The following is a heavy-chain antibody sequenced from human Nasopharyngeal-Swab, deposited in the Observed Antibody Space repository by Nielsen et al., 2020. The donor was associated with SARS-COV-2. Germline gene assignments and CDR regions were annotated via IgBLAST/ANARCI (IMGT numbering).Heavy chain of an antibody. CDR3: AKGGGEQWLVGHYDAFDI. V-gene: IGHV3-23*01. CDR2: ISGSGGST. Sequence: GESLKISCAASGFTFSSYAMSCVRQAPGKGLEWVSAISGSGGSTYYADSVKGRFTISRDNSKNTLYLQMNSLRAEDTVVCFCAKGGGEQWLVGHYDAFDIWGQGTMVTVSS. J-gene: IGHJ3*02. CDR1: GFTFSSYA. D-gene: IGHD6-19*01.